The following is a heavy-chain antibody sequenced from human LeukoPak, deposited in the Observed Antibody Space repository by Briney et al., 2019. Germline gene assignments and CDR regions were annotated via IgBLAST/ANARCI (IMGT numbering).Heavy chain of an antibody. V-gene: IGHV5-51*01. D-gene: IGHD3-22*01. CDR1: GYSFTSYW. CDR3: ARGSYDSSGYPDAFDI. CDR2: IYPGDSDT. Sequence: LGESLKISCKGSGYSFTSYWIGWVRQMPGKGLEWMGIIYPGDSDTRYSPSFQGQVTISADKSISTAYLQWSSLKASDTAMYYSARGSYDSSGYPDAFDIWGQGTMVTVSS. J-gene: IGHJ3*02.